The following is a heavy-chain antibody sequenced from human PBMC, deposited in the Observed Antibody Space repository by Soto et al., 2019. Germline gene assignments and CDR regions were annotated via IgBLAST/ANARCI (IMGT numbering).Heavy chain of an antibody. CDR3: VKSVLATVGTYFVH. Sequence: GGSMRLSCAASGFTFSSYGMHWVRQAPGKGLEWVTVIWYDGSNKHYADPVKGRFTISRDNSKNTLYLQMNNLRPDDAAVYFCVKSVLATVGTYFVHWGQGTVVTVSS. V-gene: IGHV3-30*02. CDR2: IWYDGSNK. J-gene: IGHJ4*02. D-gene: IGHD6-13*01. CDR1: GFTFSSYG.